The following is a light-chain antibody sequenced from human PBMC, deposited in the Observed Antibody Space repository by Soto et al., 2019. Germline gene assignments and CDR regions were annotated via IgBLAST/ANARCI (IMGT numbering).Light chain of an antibody. CDR1: QSVSSNF. CDR3: QQYVGSPRT. V-gene: IGKV3-20*01. CDR2: GAS. J-gene: IGKJ1*01. Sequence: EIVLTQSPGTLSLSPGERATLSCRASQSVSSNFLAWYQQKPGQAPRLLIYGASSRATGIPDRFSGSGSGTDFTLTISRLEPEDFAVYYCQQYVGSPRTFGQGTKVEIK.